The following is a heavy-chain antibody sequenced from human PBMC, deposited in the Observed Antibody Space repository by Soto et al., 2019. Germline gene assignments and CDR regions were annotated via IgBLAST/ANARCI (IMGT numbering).Heavy chain of an antibody. CDR3: AHAYGGRSLY. J-gene: IGHJ4*02. V-gene: IGHV2-5*02. CDR2: IYWDDAK. D-gene: IGHD1-26*01. Sequence: QITLKESGPTLVKPTQTLTLTCTFSGFSLSTSRVGVGWIRQPPGKALEWLAVIYWDDAKTYRPSLKSRLTITKDTSKKQVALTMTNMHPVDTATYYCAHAYGGRSLYWGQGTLVTVSS. CDR1: GFSLSTSRVG.